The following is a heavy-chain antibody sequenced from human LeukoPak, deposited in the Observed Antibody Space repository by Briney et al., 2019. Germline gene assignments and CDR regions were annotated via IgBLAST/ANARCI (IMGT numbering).Heavy chain of an antibody. D-gene: IGHD2-21*01. J-gene: IGHJ4*02. CDR3: AKYSVGPPVDF. CDR1: GYNFTDSW. CDR2: FDPSDSYI. V-gene: IGHV5-10-1*01. Sequence: GESLRISCKASGYNFTDSWIAWVRQLPGKGLEWMGRFDPSDSYINYSPSFQGHVTISADKSITTAYLHWSSLQASDSAVYYCAKYSVGPPVDFWGRGTLVTVSS.